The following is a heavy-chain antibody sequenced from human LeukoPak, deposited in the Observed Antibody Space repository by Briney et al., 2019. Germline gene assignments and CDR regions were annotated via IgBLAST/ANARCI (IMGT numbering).Heavy chain of an antibody. D-gene: IGHD5-12*01. V-gene: IGHV4-34*01. Sequence: SETLSLTCAVYGGSFSGYYWSWIRQPPGKGLEWIGEINHSGSTNYNPSLKSRVTISVDTSKNQFSLKLSSVTAADTAVYYCARRYSGYDYDYWGQGTLVTVSP. J-gene: IGHJ4*02. CDR1: GGSFSGYY. CDR3: ARRYSGYDYDY. CDR2: INHSGST.